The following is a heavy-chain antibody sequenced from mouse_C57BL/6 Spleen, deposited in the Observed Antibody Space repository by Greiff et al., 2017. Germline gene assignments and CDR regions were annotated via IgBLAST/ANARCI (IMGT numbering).Heavy chain of an antibody. CDR1: GYAFSSYW. CDR3: ARCPLSDGRYFDV. V-gene: IGHV1-80*01. D-gene: IGHD2-3*01. CDR2: IYPGDGDT. Sequence: QVHVKQSGAELVKPGASVKISCKASGYAFSSYWMNWVKQRPGKGLEWIGQIYPGDGDTNYNGKFKGKATLTADKSSSTAYMQLSSLTSEDSAVYFCARCPLSDGRYFDVWGTGTTVTVSS. J-gene: IGHJ1*03.